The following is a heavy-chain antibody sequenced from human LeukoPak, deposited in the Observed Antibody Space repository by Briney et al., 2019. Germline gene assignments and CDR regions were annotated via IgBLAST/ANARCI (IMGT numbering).Heavy chain of an antibody. CDR3: ARAPLDSSSSYDY. J-gene: IGHJ4*02. CDR1: GFTFSSYA. Sequence: GGSLRPSCAASGFTFSSYAMHWVRQAPGKGLEWVAVISYDGSNKYYADSVKGRFTISRDNSKNTLYLQMNSLRAEDTAVYYCARAPLDSSSSYDYWGQGTLVTVSS. V-gene: IGHV3-30*01. CDR2: ISYDGSNK. D-gene: IGHD6-6*01.